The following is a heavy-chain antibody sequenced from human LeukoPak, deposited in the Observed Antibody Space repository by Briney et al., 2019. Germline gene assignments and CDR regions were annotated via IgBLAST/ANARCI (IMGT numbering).Heavy chain of an antibody. D-gene: IGHD4-17*01. CDR3: ARGQGTVTTH. CDR2: INHSGSA. V-gene: IGHV4-34*01. Sequence: SLTCXXXGGSXXXYYWTWIRQPPGKGLEWIGEINHSGSANYNPSLMSRVTISLDTSKNHFSLNLSSVTAADTAVYYCARGQGTVTTHWGQGTLVTVSS. CDR1: GGSXXXYY. J-gene: IGHJ4*02.